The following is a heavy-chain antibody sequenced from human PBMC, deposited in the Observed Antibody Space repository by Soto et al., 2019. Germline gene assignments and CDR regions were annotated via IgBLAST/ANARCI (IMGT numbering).Heavy chain of an antibody. CDR2: ISGSGGST. J-gene: IGHJ4*02. Sequence: GGSLRLSCAASGFTFSSYAMSWVRQAPGKGLEWVSAISGSGGSTYYADSVKGRFTISRDNSKNTLYLQMNSLRAEDTAVYYCAKDLGGYSYGLLDYWGQGTLVTVSS. CDR1: GFTFSSYA. CDR3: AKDLGGYSYGLLDY. D-gene: IGHD5-18*01. V-gene: IGHV3-23*01.